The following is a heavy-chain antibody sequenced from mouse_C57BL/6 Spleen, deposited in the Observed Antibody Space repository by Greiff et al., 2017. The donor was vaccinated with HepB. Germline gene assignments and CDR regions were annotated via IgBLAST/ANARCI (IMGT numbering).Heavy chain of an antibody. D-gene: IGHD1-1*01. CDR1: GYTFTSYW. V-gene: IGHV1-69*01. Sequence: QVQLKQPGAELVMPGASVKLSCKASGYTFTSYWMHWVKQRPGQGLEWIGEIDPSDSYTNYNQKFKGKSTLTVDKSSSTAYMQLSSLTSEDSAVYYCARNYYGSSRYWYFDVWGTGTTVTVSS. CDR3: ARNYYGSSRYWYFDV. CDR2: IDPSDSYT. J-gene: IGHJ1*03.